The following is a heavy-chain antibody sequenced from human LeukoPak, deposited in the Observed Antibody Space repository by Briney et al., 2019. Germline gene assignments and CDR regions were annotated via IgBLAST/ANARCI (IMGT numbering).Heavy chain of an antibody. CDR1: GXTFSTYE. Sequence: GGSLRLSCSVSGXTFSTYEMDWVRQAPGKGLEWVSYISSSGSTIYYADSVKGRFTISRDNAKNSLYLQMNSLRVEDTAVYYCARQRGSGSPHYYYYGMDVWGQGITVTVSS. D-gene: IGHD3-10*01. CDR3: ARQRGSGSPHYYYYGMDV. J-gene: IGHJ6*02. V-gene: IGHV3-48*03. CDR2: ISSSGSTI.